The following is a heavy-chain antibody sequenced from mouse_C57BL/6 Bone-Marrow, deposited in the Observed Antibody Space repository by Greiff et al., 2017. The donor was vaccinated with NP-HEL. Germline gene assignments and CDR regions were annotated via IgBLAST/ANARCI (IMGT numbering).Heavy chain of an antibody. V-gene: IGHV10-1*01. D-gene: IGHD1-1*01. Sequence: EVQGVESGGGLVQPKGSLKLSCAASGFSFNTYAMNWVRQAPGKGLEWVARIRSKSNNYATYYADSVKDRFTISRDDSESMLYLQMNNLKTEDTAMYYCVRHEYYGSNYAMDYWGQGTSVTVSS. CDR1: GFSFNTYA. CDR3: VRHEYYGSNYAMDY. CDR2: IRSKSNNYAT. J-gene: IGHJ4*01.